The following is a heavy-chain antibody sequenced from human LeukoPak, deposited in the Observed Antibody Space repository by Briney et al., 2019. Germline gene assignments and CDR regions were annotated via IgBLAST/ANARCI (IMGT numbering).Heavy chain of an antibody. Sequence: GASVEVSCKASGYTFTSYYMHWVRQAPGQGLEWMGIINPSGGSTSYAQKFQGRVTMTRDMSTSTVYMELSSLRSEDTAVYYCARSLNDILTGSALSWFDPWGQGTLVTVSS. CDR3: ARSLNDILTGSALSWFDP. CDR1: GYTFTSYY. J-gene: IGHJ5*02. D-gene: IGHD3-9*01. CDR2: INPSGGST. V-gene: IGHV1-46*01.